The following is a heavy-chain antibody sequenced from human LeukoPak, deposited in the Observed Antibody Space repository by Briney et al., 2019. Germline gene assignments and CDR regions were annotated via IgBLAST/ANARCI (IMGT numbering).Heavy chain of an antibody. V-gene: IGHV4-39*07. J-gene: IGHJ3*02. CDR3: ARASYSSGLFDAFDI. CDR1: GGSVSSSSYY. CDR2: IYYSGST. D-gene: IGHD6-19*01. Sequence: SETLSLTCTVSGGSVSSSSYYWGWIRQPPGKGLEWIGSIYYSGSTYYNPSLKSRVTISVDTSKNQFSLKLSSVTAADTAVYYCARASYSSGLFDAFDIWGQGTMVTVSP.